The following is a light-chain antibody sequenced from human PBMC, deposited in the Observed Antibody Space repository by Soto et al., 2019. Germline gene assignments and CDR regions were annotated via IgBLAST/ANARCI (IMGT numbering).Light chain of an antibody. V-gene: IGLV2-23*02. Sequence: QSALTQPGSVSGSPGQSITISCTGTSSDVGSYNLVSWYQQHPGKAPKLMIYEVSKRPSGVSNRFSGSKSGNTASLTISGLQAEDEADYYCCSYAGSSTSVVFGGGTKLTVL. J-gene: IGLJ2*01. CDR3: CSYAGSSTSVV. CDR2: EVS. CDR1: SSDVGSYNL.